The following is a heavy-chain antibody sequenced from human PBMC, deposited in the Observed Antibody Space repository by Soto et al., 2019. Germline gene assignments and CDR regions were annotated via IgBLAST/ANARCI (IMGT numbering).Heavy chain of an antibody. V-gene: IGHV4-30-2*01. CDR3: ARVPSP. Sequence: QLQLQESGSGRVKPSQTLSLTCAVSGGSISSGGYSWSWIRKPPGKGLEWIGYIYHSGSTYYNPSLKSRVTISVDRSKNQCSLKLSSVTAADTAVYYCARVPSPWGQGTLVTVSS. CDR2: IYHSGST. J-gene: IGHJ5*02. CDR1: GGSISSGGYS.